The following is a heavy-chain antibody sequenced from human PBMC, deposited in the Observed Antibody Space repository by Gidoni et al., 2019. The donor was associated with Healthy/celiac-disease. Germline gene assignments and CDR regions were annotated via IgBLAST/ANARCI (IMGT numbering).Heavy chain of an antibody. CDR2: ISYDGSNK. D-gene: IGHD6-19*01. CDR3: ARESVAVAGTPGYYYYGMDV. CDR1: GFTFSSYA. Sequence: AASGFTFSSYAMHWVRQAPGKGLAWVAVISYDGSNKYYADTVEGRFSSSRDNSKNTLYLQMNSLRAEDTAGYYCARESVAVAGTPGYYYYGMDVWGQGTTVTVSS. V-gene: IGHV3-30-3*01. J-gene: IGHJ6*02.